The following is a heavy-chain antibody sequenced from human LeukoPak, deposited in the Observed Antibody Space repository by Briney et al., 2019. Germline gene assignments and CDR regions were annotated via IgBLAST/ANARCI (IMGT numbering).Heavy chain of an antibody. J-gene: IGHJ4*02. D-gene: IGHD6-19*01. CDR3: ARYIAVAGKGHYFDY. Sequence: SETLSLTCTVSGGSITNYYWSWIRQPPGKGLEWIGYIYYSGSTNYNPSLKSRVTISVDTSKNQFSLKLSSVTAADTAVYYCARYIAVAGKGHYFDYWGQGTLVTVSS. V-gene: IGHV4-59*08. CDR1: GGSITNYY. CDR2: IYYSGST.